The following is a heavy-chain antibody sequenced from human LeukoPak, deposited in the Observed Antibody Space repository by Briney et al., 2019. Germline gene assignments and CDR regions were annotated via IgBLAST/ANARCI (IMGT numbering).Heavy chain of an antibody. CDR2: ISSSSSYI. CDR1: GFTLSSYS. D-gene: IGHD4-17*01. J-gene: IGHJ4*02. Sequence: PGGSLRLSRAASGFTLSSYSINGVRPAPGKGLGGVSSISSSSSYIYYADSVKGRFTISRDSAKNSLYLQMNSLRAEDTAVYYCARDYGDYGGLGYWGQGTLVTVSS. CDR3: ARDYGDYGGLGY. V-gene: IGHV3-21*01.